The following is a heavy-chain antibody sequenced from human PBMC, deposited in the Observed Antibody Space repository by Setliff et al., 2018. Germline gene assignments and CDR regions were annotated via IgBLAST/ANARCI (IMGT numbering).Heavy chain of an antibody. CDR1: GYTFNNYG. CDR3: ARINFYVSSGYYYAPDY. V-gene: IGHV1-18*01. CDR2: ANNNNFNT. Sequence: ASVKVSCKASGYTFNNYGITWVRQAPGQGLEGMGWANNNNFNTNYAQKFQGRVTMTIDTSTDTVYMELRSLKSDDTALYYCARINFYVSSGYYYAPDYWGQGTLVTVSS. J-gene: IGHJ4*02. D-gene: IGHD3-22*01.